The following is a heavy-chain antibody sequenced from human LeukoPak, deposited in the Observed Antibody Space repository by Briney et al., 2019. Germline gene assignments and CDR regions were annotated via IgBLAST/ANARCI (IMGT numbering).Heavy chain of an antibody. J-gene: IGHJ4*02. V-gene: IGHV3-30*04. CDR2: ISYDGSNK. CDR3: AKSVNSSSCFDY. CDR1: GFTFSSYA. D-gene: IGHD6-6*01. Sequence: GRSLRLSCAASGFTFSSYAMHWVRQAPGKGLEWVAVISYDGSNKYYADSVKGRFTISRDNSKNTLYLQMNSLRAEDTAVYYCAKSVNSSSCFDYWGQGTLVTVSS.